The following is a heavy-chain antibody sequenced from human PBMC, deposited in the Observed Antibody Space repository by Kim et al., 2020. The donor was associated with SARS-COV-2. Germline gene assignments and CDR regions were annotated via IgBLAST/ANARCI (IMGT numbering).Heavy chain of an antibody. J-gene: IGHJ6*02. CDR2: ISGSGGST. Sequence: GGSLRLSCAASGFTFSSYAMSWVRQAPGKGLEWVSAISGSGGSTYYADSVKGRFTISRDNSKNTLYLQMNSLRAEDTAVYYCAKQRVYDFWSGYYYYGMDVWGQGTTVTVSS. V-gene: IGHV3-23*01. CDR1: GFTFSSYA. CDR3: AKQRVYDFWSGYYYYGMDV. D-gene: IGHD3-3*01.